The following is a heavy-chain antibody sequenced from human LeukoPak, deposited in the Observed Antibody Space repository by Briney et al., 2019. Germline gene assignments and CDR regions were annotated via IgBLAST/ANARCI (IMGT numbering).Heavy chain of an antibody. CDR2: VYSSGSN. Sequence: SETLSLTCTVSGVSISSDYWRWIRQPPGRGLEGVGYVYSSGSNNHNHSLKRRVTMSVDTSKNQFSLNMTSVTAADTAIYYCARSVVVPPRFVDWGQGTLVTVSP. D-gene: IGHD2-2*01. J-gene: IGHJ4*02. CDR3: ARSVVVPPRFVD. V-gene: IGHV4-4*09. CDR1: GVSISSDY.